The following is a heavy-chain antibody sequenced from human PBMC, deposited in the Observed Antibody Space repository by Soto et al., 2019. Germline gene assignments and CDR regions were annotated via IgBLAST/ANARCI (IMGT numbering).Heavy chain of an antibody. V-gene: IGHV1-69*01. CDR3: ATGYDTSGYYGAGLDY. CDR1: GGPFSSYA. J-gene: IGHJ4*02. Sequence: QVQLVQSGAEVKKPGSSVKVSCKASGGPFSSYAISWVRQAPGQGLGWMGGTIPIFSTADYAQKFQGRVTITADESTSTADMELSSLRSEDTAVYYCATGYDTSGYYGAGLDYWGQGTLVTVSS. D-gene: IGHD3-22*01. CDR2: TIPIFSTA.